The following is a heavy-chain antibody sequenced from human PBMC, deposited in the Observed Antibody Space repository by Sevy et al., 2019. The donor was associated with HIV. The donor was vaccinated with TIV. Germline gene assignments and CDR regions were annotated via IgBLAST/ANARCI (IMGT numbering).Heavy chain of an antibody. CDR3: ARDCNSASCLWGLDV. D-gene: IGHD2-2*01. CDR1: GFTFSNYW. J-gene: IGHJ6*02. Sequence: GGSLRLSCAASGFTFSNYWMTWVRQAPGKGLEWVANIKRHGSEKYYVDSVKGRFTISRDNAKNSLYLQMNSLRAEDTALYYCARDCNSASCLWGLDVWGQGTTVTVSS. CDR2: IKRHGSEK. V-gene: IGHV3-7*03.